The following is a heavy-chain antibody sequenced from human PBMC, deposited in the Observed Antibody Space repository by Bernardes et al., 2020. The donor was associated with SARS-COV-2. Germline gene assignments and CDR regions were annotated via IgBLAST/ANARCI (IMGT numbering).Heavy chain of an antibody. V-gene: IGHV3-30-3*01. Sequence: GGSLRLSCAASGFTFSSYAMHWVRQAPGKGLEWVAVISYDGSNKYYADSVKGRFTISRDNSKNTLYLQMNSLRAEDTAVYYCAAFGVVEYGLDYWGQGTLVTVSS. D-gene: IGHD3-3*01. CDR1: GFTFSSYA. J-gene: IGHJ4*02. CDR2: ISYDGSNK. CDR3: AAFGVVEYGLDY.